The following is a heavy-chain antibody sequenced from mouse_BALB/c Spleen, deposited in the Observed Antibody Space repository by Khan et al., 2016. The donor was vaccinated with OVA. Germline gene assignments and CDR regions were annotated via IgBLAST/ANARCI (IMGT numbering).Heavy chain of an antibody. V-gene: IGHV1-7*01. CDR2: INPTSGYT. CDR3: TGDRIDY. J-gene: IGHJ2*01. CDR1: GYTFTTYW. Sequence: QVQLKESGAELAKPGASVKMSCKASGYTFTTYWMHWVKQRPGQGLEWIGYINPTSGYTDYNEKFKDRVTLSADKSSSTAYMQLSSLTSEDSAVYYCTGDRIDYGGQGTTLTVSS.